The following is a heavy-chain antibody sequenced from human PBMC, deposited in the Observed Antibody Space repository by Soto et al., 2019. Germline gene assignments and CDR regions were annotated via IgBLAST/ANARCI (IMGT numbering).Heavy chain of an antibody. CDR1: GYSISSSNW. V-gene: IGHV4-28*01. CDR2: IYYSGST. D-gene: IGHD5-12*01. J-gene: IGHJ4*02. Sequence: QVQLQESGPGLVKPSDTLSLTCAVPGYSISSSNWWGWIRQPPGKGLEWIGYIYYSGSTYYNPSLKSRVTMSVDTSKNQFSLKLSSVTAVDTAVYYCARTFPRIGGYDQIAVDYWGQGTLVTVSS. CDR3: ARTFPRIGGYDQIAVDY.